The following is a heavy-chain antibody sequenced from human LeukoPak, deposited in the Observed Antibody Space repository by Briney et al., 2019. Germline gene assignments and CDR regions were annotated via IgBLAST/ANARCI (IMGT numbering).Heavy chain of an antibody. CDR2: INPGGGVT. V-gene: IGHV1-2*02. CDR3: ARDLVGATTNFDY. Sequence: ASVKVSCKASGYSFTGYYLHWVRQAPGQGLEWMGWINPGGGVTKFAQRFQGRVTMTTDKSINTVYMELSRLRSDDTAVYYCARDLVGATTNFDYWGQGTLVTVSS. J-gene: IGHJ4*02. D-gene: IGHD1-26*01. CDR1: GYSFTGYY.